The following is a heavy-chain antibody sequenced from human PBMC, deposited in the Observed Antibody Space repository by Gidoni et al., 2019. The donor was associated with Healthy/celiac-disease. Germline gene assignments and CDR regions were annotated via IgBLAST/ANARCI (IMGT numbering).Heavy chain of an antibody. V-gene: IGHV3-23*01. CDR1: GFTFSSYA. CDR2: TRGSNHNT. CDR3: AKRPYGDYGMDV. Sequence: EVQLLESGGGLIQPGGSLRLSCVASGFTFSSYAMSWVRQAPGKGLEWVSGTRGSNHNTNYADSVKGRFTISRDNSKNTLYLQMNSLRAEDTAVYYCAKRPYGDYGMDVWGQGTTVTVSS. J-gene: IGHJ6*02. D-gene: IGHD3-10*01.